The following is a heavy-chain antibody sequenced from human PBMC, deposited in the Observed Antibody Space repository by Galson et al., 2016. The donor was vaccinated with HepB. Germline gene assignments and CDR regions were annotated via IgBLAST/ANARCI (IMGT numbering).Heavy chain of an antibody. V-gene: IGHV3-30*18. CDR2: IAYDGSNK. Sequence: SLRLSCAASGFTFSSYSMHWVRQAPGKGLEWVAVIAYDGSNKYYADSVKGRFTIYRDNSKNTRYLQMNSLRAEDTAVYYCAKDRLGLQLWFIFHYWGQGTLVTVSS. J-gene: IGHJ4*02. CDR3: AKDRLGLQLWFIFHY. D-gene: IGHD5-18*01. CDR1: GFTFSSYS.